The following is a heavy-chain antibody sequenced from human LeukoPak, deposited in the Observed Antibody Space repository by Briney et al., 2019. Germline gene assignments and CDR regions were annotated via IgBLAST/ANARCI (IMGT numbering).Heavy chain of an antibody. Sequence: SETLSLTCTVSGGSISSGDYYWSWIRQPPGKGLEWIGYIYYSGSTYYNPSLKSRVTISVDTSKNQFSLKLSSVTAADTAVYYCARDPDDFWSGSFDYWGQGTLVTVSS. D-gene: IGHD3-3*01. CDR2: IYYSGST. CDR3: ARDPDDFWSGSFDY. V-gene: IGHV4-30-4*01. CDR1: GGSISSGDYY. J-gene: IGHJ4*02.